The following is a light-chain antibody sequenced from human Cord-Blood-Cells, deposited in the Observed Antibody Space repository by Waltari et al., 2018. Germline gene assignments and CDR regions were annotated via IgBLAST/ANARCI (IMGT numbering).Light chain of an antibody. CDR3: QQYNSYSRT. CDR1: QSISSW. Sequence: DIQTPHSPSTLSAAVGDRVTITCRASQSISSWLAWYQQKPGKAPKLLIYKASSLESGVPSRFSGSGSGTEFTLTISSLQPDDFATYYCQQYNSYSRTFGQGTKVEIK. CDR2: KAS. J-gene: IGKJ1*01. V-gene: IGKV1-5*03.